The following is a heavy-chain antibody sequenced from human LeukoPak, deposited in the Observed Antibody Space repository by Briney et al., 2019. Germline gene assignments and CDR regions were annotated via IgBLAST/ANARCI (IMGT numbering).Heavy chain of an antibody. J-gene: IGHJ5*02. Sequence: GSSVKVSCKASGGTFSSYAISWVRQAPGQGLEWMGGIIPIFGTANYAQKFQGRVTITADESTSTAYMELSSLRSEDTPVYYCARASGSGYYWRNWFDPWGQGTLVTVSS. D-gene: IGHD3-22*01. CDR2: IIPIFGTA. CDR1: GGTFSSYA. CDR3: ARASGSGYYWRNWFDP. V-gene: IGHV1-69*01.